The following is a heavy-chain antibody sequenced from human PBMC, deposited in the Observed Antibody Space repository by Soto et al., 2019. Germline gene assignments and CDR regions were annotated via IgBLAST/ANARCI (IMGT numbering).Heavy chain of an antibody. V-gene: IGHV3-23*01. CDR2: ISGSGGST. Sequence: GGSLRLSCAASGFTFSSYAMSWVRQAPGKGLEWVSAISGSGGSTYYADSVKGRFTISRDNSKNTLYLQMNSLRAKDTAVYYCAKAHRRDGYNWDFDYWGQGTLVTVSS. CDR3: AKAHRRDGYNWDFDY. CDR1: GFTFSSYA. D-gene: IGHD5-12*01. J-gene: IGHJ4*02.